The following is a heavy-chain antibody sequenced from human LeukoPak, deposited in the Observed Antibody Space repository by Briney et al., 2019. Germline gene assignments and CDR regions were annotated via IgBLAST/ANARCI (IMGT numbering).Heavy chain of an antibody. Sequence: GESLKISCKGSGYSFTSYWIGWVRQMPGKGLEWMGIIYPGDSDTRYSPSFQGQVTISADKSISTAYLQWSSLKASDTAMYYCARPLWTNHDAFDIWGQGTMVTVSS. CDR1: GYSFTSYW. V-gene: IGHV5-51*01. J-gene: IGHJ3*02. CDR3: ARPLWTNHDAFDI. CDR2: IYPGDSDT. D-gene: IGHD3-10*01.